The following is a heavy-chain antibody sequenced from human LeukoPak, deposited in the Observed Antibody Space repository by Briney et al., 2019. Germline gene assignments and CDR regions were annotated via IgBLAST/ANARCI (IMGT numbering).Heavy chain of an antibody. Sequence: SETLSLTCAVSGYSISSGYYWSWIRQPPGKGLEWIGSIYHSGSTYYNPSLKSRVTISVDTSKNQFSLKLSSVTAADTAVYYCARVWRFGFGELSPFDYWGQGTLVTVSS. V-gene: IGHV4-38-2*01. CDR2: IYHSGST. D-gene: IGHD3-10*01. CDR1: GYSISSGYY. CDR3: ARVWRFGFGELSPFDY. J-gene: IGHJ4*02.